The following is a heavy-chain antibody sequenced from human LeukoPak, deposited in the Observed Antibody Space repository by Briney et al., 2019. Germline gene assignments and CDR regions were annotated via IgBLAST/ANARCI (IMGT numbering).Heavy chain of an antibody. CDR3: ARHRSSWLIDY. V-gene: IGHV3-23*01. Sequence: GGSLRLSCAASGFTFNSYAMSWVRQAPWERLQWVSGISDSGGNTYYADSVRGRFTISRDNSKNTLYLQTNSLRAEDTAVYYCARHRSSWLIDYWGQGTLVTVSS. J-gene: IGHJ4*02. CDR1: GFTFNSYA. D-gene: IGHD6-6*01. CDR2: ISDSGGNT.